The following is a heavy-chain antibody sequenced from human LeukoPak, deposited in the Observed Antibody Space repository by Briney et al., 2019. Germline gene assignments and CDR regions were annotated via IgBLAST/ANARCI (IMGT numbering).Heavy chain of an antibody. J-gene: IGHJ5*02. Sequence: SETLSLTCTVSGGSISSSSYYWGWIRQPPGEGLEWIGSIYYSGSTYYNPSLKSRVTISVDTSKNQFSLKLSSVTAADTAVYYCARHVPNWFDPWGQGTLVTVSS. CDR3: ARHVPNWFDP. CDR1: GGSISSSSYY. CDR2: IYYSGST. V-gene: IGHV4-39*01.